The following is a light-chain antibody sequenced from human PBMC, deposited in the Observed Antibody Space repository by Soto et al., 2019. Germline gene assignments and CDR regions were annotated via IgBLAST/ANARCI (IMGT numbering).Light chain of an antibody. V-gene: IGKV3-15*01. J-gene: IGKJ1*01. Sequence: EIVLTQSPSTLSVSPGERTTLSCGASQSVGNNLAWYQQKPGQAPRLLIYGAYTRATGIPARFSGSGSGTDFTLTISSLQSEDFAVYYGQHYNYWPPKTFGQGTKVDIK. CDR2: GAY. CDR1: QSVGNN. CDR3: QHYNYWPPKT.